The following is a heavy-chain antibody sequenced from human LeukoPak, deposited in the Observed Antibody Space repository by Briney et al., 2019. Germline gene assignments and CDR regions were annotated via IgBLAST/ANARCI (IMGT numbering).Heavy chain of an antibody. CDR3: ARDFCSTTSCHFVY. V-gene: IGHV4-61*01. CDR1: GGSVSSDNYY. Sequence: SETLSLTCTVSGGSVSSDNYYWTWIRQPPGKGLEWFGYISYSGRATYNPSLKSRVTMSIDTSKNQFSLKLNSVTAADTAVYYCARDFCSTTSCHFVYWGQGTLVTVSS. CDR2: ISYSGRA. J-gene: IGHJ4*02. D-gene: IGHD2-2*01.